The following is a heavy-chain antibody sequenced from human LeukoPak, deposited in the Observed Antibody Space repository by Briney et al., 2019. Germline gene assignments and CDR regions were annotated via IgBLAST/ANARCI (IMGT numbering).Heavy chain of an antibody. V-gene: IGHV4-59*01. CDR2: IYYSGST. CDR1: GGSISSYY. J-gene: IGHJ6*04. Sequence: SETLSLTCTVSGGSISSYYWSWIRQPPGKGLEWIGYIYYSGSTNYNPSLKSRVTISVDTSKNQFSLKLSSVTAADTAVYYCVSSSFIYYYGMDVWGKGTTVTVSS. CDR3: VSSSFIYYYGMDV. D-gene: IGHD2-15*01.